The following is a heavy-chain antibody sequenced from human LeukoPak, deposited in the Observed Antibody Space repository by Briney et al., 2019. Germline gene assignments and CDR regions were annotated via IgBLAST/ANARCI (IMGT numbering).Heavy chain of an antibody. CDR2: INPNSGGT. V-gene: IGHV1-2*02. D-gene: IGHD1-20*01. J-gene: IGHJ3*02. CDR3: ARDKPYNWDAFDI. CDR1: GYTFTGYY. Sequence: ASVKVSCKASGYTFTGYYMHWVRQAPGQGLEWMGWINPNSGGTNYAQKFQGRVTMTRDTSISTAYMELSRLRSDDTAVYYCARDKPYNWDAFDIWGQGTMVTVSS.